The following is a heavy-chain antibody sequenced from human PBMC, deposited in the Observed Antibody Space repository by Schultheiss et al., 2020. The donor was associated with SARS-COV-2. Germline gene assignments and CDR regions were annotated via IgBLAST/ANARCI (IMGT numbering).Heavy chain of an antibody. CDR1: GFTFSSYS. CDR2: IRSKAYGGTT. Sequence: GGSLRLSCAASGFTFSSYSMNWVRQAPGKGLEWVGFIRSKAYGGTTEFAASLKGGFTISRDDSRSLAYLQMNSLETEDTAVYYCARGPARSRLNVYYYYLDVWGRGTTVTVSS. D-gene: IGHD3-16*01. CDR3: ARGPARSRLNVYYYYLDV. J-gene: IGHJ6*03. V-gene: IGHV3-49*04.